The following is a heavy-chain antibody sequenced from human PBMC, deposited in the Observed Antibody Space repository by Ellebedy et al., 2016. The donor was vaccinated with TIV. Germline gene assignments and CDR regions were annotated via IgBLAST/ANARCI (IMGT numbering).Heavy chain of an antibody. D-gene: IGHD3-22*01. CDR3: ASLDYHDSNNLEA. CDR2: IDPSDSYT. Sequence: PGGSLRLSCKGSGYSFTSYWISWVRQVPGKGLEWLGRIDPSDSYTNYSPSFRGHVTISADKSISTAYLQWGSLKASDTAMYYCASLDYHDSNNLEAWGQGTLVTVSS. V-gene: IGHV5-10-1*01. J-gene: IGHJ4*02. CDR1: GYSFTSYW.